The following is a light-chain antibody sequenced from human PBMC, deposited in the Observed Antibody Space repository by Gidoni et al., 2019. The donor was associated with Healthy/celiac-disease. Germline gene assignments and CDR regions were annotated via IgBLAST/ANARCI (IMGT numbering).Light chain of an antibody. CDR2: GAA. V-gene: IGKV3-15*01. J-gene: IGKJ4*02. CDR1: QSVSSN. Sequence: EIVLTQSPATLSVSPGERATLSCRASQSVSSNLAWYQQQPGQTPGLLTYGAATRATGSPARFGSGGSGTKFSLDIGDLQSEDFAVYCCQQYRTFGRXTKVEIK. CDR3: QQYRT.